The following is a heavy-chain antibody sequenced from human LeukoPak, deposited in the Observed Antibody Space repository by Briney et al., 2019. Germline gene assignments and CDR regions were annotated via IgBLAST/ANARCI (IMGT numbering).Heavy chain of an antibody. CDR1: GYTFTDYY. V-gene: IGHV1-2*02. CDR2: INPNSGGT. Sequence: ASVTVSFKASGYTFTDYYMHWVRQAPGQGLEGMGWINPNSGGTNYAQKFQGRVTMTRDTSISTAYMELSRLRSDDTAVYYCARSIAATGILYYFDYWGQGTLVTVSS. J-gene: IGHJ4*02. D-gene: IGHD6-13*01. CDR3: ARSIAATGILYYFDY.